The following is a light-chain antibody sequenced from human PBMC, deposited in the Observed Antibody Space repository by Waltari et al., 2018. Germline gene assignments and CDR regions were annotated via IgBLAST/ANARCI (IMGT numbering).Light chain of an antibody. Sequence: QSALTQPASVSGSPGQSITISCTGSSNNIGFYDLVSWYQQHPGKAPKLIIFDVIQRPSRVSDRFSGSKSGNTASLTISGLQTEDDADYYCCSYSGSGSFPYVFGPGTRVAVL. CDR2: DVI. CDR1: SNNIGFYDL. J-gene: IGLJ1*01. CDR3: CSYSGSGSFPYV. V-gene: IGLV2-23*02.